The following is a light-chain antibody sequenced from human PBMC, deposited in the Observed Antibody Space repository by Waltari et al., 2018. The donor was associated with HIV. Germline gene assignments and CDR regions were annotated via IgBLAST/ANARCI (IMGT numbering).Light chain of an antibody. CDR3: MQSLQSIT. Sequence: DIVMTQSPLSLPVTPGEPASISCGSSQSLLRNGYNYLDWYLQKPGQSPQLLIFLASNRASGVPDRFSGSGSGTDFTLHISRVEAEDVGVYYCMQSLQSITFGQGTRLDIK. CDR1: QSLLRNGYNY. J-gene: IGKJ5*01. CDR2: LAS. V-gene: IGKV2-28*01.